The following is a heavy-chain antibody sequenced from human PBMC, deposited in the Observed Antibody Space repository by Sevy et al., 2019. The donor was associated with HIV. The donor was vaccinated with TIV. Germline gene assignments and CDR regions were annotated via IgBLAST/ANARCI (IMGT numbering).Heavy chain of an antibody. J-gene: IGHJ3*02. CDR1: GYTFTGYY. CDR2: INPNSGGT. CDR3: VVTMIVVVYDAFDI. V-gene: IGHV1-2*02. D-gene: IGHD3-22*01. Sequence: ASVKGSCKASGYTFTGYYMHWVRQAPGQGLEWMGWINPNSGGTNYAQKFQGRVTMTRDTSISTAYMELSRLRSDDTAVYYCVVTMIVVVYDAFDIWGQGTMVTVSS.